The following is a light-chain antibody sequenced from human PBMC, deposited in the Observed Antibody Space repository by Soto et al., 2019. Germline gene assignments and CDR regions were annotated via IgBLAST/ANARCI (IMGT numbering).Light chain of an antibody. CDR2: AES. Sequence: DIQMTQSPSSLSASIGDRVTITCRASQGINNDLAWFQQKPGRAPKSLIYAESSLQSGVPSKFSGSGSGTDFTLTINNLQPEDFATYYCQQYNSYPLTFGQGTRLEIK. CDR3: QQYNSYPLT. V-gene: IGKV1-16*02. CDR1: QGINND. J-gene: IGKJ5*01.